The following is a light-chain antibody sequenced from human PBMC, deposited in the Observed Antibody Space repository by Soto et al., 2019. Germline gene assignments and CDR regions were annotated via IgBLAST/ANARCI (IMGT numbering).Light chain of an antibody. J-gene: IGKJ4*01. CDR1: QTISSW. Sequence: DIHMTQPPSTLAASFGVTVMITCRASQTISSWLAWYQQKPGKAPKLLIYKASTLKSGVPSRFSGSGSGTEFTLTISSLQPDDFATYYCQKCKVAPFTFGGGTKVDIK. CDR2: KAS. V-gene: IGKV1-5*03. CDR3: QKCKVAPFT.